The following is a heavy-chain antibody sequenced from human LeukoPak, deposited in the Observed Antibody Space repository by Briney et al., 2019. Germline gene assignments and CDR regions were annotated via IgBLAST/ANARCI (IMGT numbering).Heavy chain of an antibody. CDR2: ISGSGGST. CDR3: AKDPYCGGDCYSGPLDY. Sequence: GGSLRLSCAASGFTFSSYAMNWVRQAPGKGLEWVSAISGSGGSTYYADSVKGRFTISRDNSKNTLYLQMNSLRAEDTAVYYCAKDPYCGGDCYSGPLDYWGQGTLVTVSS. J-gene: IGHJ4*02. CDR1: GFTFSSYA. V-gene: IGHV3-23*01. D-gene: IGHD2-21*02.